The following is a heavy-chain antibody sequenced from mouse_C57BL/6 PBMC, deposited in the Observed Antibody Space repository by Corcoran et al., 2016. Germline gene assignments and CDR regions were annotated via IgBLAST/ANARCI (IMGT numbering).Heavy chain of an antibody. D-gene: IGHD2-5*01. Sequence: EVQLQQSGPVLVKPGASVKMSCKASGYTFTDYYMNWVKQSHGKSLEWIGVINPYNGGTSYNQKFKGKATLTVDKASSTANMELNSLTSEDSAVYYCARYYYSNYDYAMDYWGQGTSVTVSS. J-gene: IGHJ4*01. CDR1: GYTFTDYY. CDR2: INPYNGGT. CDR3: ARYYYSNYDYAMDY. V-gene: IGHV1-19*01.